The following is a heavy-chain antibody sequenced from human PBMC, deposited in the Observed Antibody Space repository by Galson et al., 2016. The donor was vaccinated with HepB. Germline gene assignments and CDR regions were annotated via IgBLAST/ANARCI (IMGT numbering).Heavy chain of an antibody. CDR1: GYSFTSYR. CDR3: ARLSWDAKRLEY. V-gene: IGHV5-51*01. CDR2: TYPDDSDT. Sequence: QSGAEVKRPGESLKISCKGSGYSFTSYRIGWVRQMPGKGLEWMGMTYPDDSDTRYSPSFQDQVTMSADKSINTAYLQWSSLKASDTAMYYCARLSWDAKRLEYWGQGTLVTVSS. J-gene: IGHJ4*02. D-gene: IGHD2-8*01.